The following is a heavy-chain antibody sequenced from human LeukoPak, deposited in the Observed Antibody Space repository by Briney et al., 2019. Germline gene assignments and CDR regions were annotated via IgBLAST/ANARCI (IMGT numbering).Heavy chain of an antibody. J-gene: IGHJ4*02. CDR3: ARAISSGWSFDY. D-gene: IGHD6-19*01. V-gene: IGHV3-66*02. Sequence: GGSLRLSCAASGLTVSSNYMSWVRQAPGKGLEWVSVIYSGGSTYYADSVKGRFTISRDNSKNTLYLQMNSLRAEDTAVYYCARAISSGWSFDYWGQGTLVTVSS. CDR1: GLTVSSNY. CDR2: IYSGGST.